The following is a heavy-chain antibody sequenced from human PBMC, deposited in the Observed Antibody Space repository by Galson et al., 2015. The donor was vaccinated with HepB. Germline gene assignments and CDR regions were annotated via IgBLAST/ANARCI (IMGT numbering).Heavy chain of an antibody. CDR3: ARQYDSSGSWSPHDALDI. Sequence: QSGAEVKKPGESLKISCKGSGYSFTSYWIGWVRQMPGKGLEWMGIIYPGDSDTRYSPSFQGQVTISADKSTSTAYLQWSSLKASDTAMYYCARQYDSSGSWSPHDALDIWGQGTMVTVSS. J-gene: IGHJ3*02. D-gene: IGHD3-22*01. CDR1: GYSFTSYW. CDR2: IYPGDSDT. V-gene: IGHV5-51*01.